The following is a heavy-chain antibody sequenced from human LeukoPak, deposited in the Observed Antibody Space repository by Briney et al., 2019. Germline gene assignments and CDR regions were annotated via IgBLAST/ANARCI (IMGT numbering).Heavy chain of an antibody. CDR3: VRSRGYFDC. J-gene: IGHJ4*02. CDR1: GFTFSSSW. V-gene: IGHV3-74*01. Sequence: QPGGSLRLSCAASGFTFSSSWMHWVRQVPGKGLVWVSRTNNDGSTVYADSVKGRFTISRDSAKNTLYLQMNSLRADDTAVYYCVRSRGYFDCWGQGTLVTVSS. CDR2: TNNDGST.